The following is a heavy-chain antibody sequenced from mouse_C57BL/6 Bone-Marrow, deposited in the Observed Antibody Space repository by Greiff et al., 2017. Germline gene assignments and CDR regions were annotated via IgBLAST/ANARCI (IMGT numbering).Heavy chain of an antibody. CDR1: GYTFTSYW. J-gene: IGHJ1*03. Sequence: VQLQQPGAELVKPGASVKLSCKASGYTFTSYWMHWVKQRPGQGLEWIGMIHPNSGSTNYNEKFKSKATLTVDKSSSTAYMQLSSLTSEDSAVYYCARWYGSSYLSYWYFDVWGTGTTVTVSS. CDR2: IHPNSGST. V-gene: IGHV1-64*01. CDR3: ARWYGSSYLSYWYFDV. D-gene: IGHD1-1*01.